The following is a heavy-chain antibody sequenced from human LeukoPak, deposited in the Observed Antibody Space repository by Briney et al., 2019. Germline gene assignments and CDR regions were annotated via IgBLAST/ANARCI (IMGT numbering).Heavy chain of an antibody. V-gene: IGHV3-21*01. CDR1: GFTFSSYS. CDR3: ARGGQPYYYYYMDV. Sequence: GGSLRLSCAASGFTFSSYSMNWVRQAPGKGLEWVSSISSSSYIYYADSVKGRFTISRDNAKNSLYLQMNSLRAEDTAVYYCARGGQPYYYYYMDVWGKGTTVTVSS. J-gene: IGHJ6*03. CDR2: ISSSSYI.